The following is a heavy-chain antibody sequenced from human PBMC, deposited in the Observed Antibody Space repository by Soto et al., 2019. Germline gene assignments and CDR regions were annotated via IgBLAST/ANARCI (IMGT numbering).Heavy chain of an antibody. Sequence: GGSLRLSCAASGFTFSSYAMHWVRQAPGKGLEWVGRIKSKTDGGTTDYAAPVKARFTISRDDSKNTLYLQMNSLKTEDTAVYYCTTGGDGYNSGDYWGQGTLVTVSS. V-gene: IGHV3-15*01. CDR1: GFTFSSYA. J-gene: IGHJ4*02. CDR2: IKSKTDGGTT. CDR3: TTGGDGYNSGDY. D-gene: IGHD5-12*01.